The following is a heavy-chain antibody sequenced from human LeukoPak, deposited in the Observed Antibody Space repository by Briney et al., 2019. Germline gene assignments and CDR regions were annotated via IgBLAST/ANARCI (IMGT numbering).Heavy chain of an antibody. CDR2: ISSSSSTI. J-gene: IGHJ3*02. V-gene: IGHV3-48*01. CDR3: ARLHTYGNKAFDI. Sequence: GGSLRLSCAASGFTFSSYSMNWVRQAPGKGLEWVSYISSSSSTIYYADSVKGRFTISRDNAKNSLYLQMNSLRAEDTAVYYCARLHTYGNKAFDIWGQGTMVTVSS. D-gene: IGHD5-18*01. CDR1: GFTFSSYS.